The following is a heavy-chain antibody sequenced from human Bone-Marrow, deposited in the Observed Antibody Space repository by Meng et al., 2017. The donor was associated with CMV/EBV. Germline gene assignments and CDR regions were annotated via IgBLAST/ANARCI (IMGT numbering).Heavy chain of an antibody. CDR3: ARTDIVVVPWFDP. J-gene: IGHJ5*02. D-gene: IGHD2-2*01. Sequence: GESLKISCAASGFTFSDYYMSWIRQAPGKGLEWVAFIRYDGSNKYYADSVKGRFTISRDNSKNTLYLQMNSLRAEDTAVYYCARTDIVVVPWFDPWGQGTRVTVSS. V-gene: IGHV3-30*02. CDR1: GFTFSDYY. CDR2: IRYDGSNK.